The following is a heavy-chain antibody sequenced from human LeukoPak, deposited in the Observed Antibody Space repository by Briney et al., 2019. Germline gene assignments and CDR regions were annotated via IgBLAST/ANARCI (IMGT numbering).Heavy chain of an antibody. J-gene: IGHJ6*03. V-gene: IGHV1-18*01. D-gene: IGHD3-10*01. CDR3: ARDGTNSGGYYMDV. Sequence: ASVKVSCEASGYSFTSYGINWVRQAPGQGLEWMGWISAYNGNTNYAQKLQGRVTMTSDTSTSTAYMELRSLRSDDTAVYYCARDGTNSGGYYMDVWGKGTTVTVSS. CDR2: ISAYNGNT. CDR1: GYSFTSYG.